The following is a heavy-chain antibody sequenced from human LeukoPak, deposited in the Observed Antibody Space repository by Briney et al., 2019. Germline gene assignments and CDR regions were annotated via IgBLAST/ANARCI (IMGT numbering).Heavy chain of an antibody. V-gene: IGHV4-59*01. J-gene: IGHJ6*02. CDR2: IYYSGSA. Sequence: SETLSLTCTVPGDSISSYYWSWIRQPPGKGLEWIGYIYYSGSANYNPSLKSRVTISVDTSKNQFSLKLSSVTAADTAVYYCARDAGMDVWGQGTTVTVSS. CDR1: GDSISSYY. CDR3: ARDAGMDV.